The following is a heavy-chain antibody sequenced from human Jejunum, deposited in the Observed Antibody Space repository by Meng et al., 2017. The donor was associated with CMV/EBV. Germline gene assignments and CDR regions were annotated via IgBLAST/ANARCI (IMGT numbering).Heavy chain of an antibody. V-gene: IGHV3-7*01. Sequence: LRLSCAASGFTFRSHWMAWVRQARGKGLEWVASIKPDGSDKYYVDSVKGRFTISRDNANNSLYLQMNSLRGEDTAVYYCGRSGGLWGQGTLVTVSS. CDR2: IKPDGSDK. CDR1: GFTFRSHW. D-gene: IGHD1-26*01. J-gene: IGHJ4*02. CDR3: GRSGGL.